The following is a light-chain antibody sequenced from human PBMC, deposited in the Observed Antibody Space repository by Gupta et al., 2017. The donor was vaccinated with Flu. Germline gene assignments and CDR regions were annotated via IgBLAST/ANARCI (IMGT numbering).Light chain of an antibody. CDR3: QQYYSYPFT. V-gene: IGKV1-8*01. J-gene: IGKJ3*01. CDR2: AAS. Sequence: TGDRVTITCRASQGISSYLAWYQQKPGKAPKLLIYAASTLQSGVPSRFSGSGSGTDFTLTISCLQSEDFATYYCQQYYSYPFTFGPGTKVDIK. CDR1: QGISSY.